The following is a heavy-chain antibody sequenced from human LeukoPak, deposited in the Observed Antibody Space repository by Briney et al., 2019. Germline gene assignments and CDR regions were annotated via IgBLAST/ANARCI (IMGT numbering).Heavy chain of an antibody. CDR3: ARAAVAGTWYDY. J-gene: IGHJ4*02. D-gene: IGHD6-19*01. V-gene: IGHV1-2*04. Sequence: ASVKVSCKASGYTFTGYYMHWVRQAPGQGLEWMGWINPNSGGTNYAQKFQGWVTMTRDTSISTAYMELSRLRSDDTAVYYCARAAVAGTWYDYWGQGTLVTASS. CDR2: INPNSGGT. CDR1: GYTFTGYY.